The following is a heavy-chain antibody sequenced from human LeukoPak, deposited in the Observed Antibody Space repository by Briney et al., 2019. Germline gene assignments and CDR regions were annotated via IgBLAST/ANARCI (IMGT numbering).Heavy chain of an antibody. Sequence: ASVKVSCKASGGTFSSYAISWVRQAPGQGLEWMGGIIPIFGTANYAQKFQGRVTITADESTSTAYMELSSLRSEDTAVYYCARGYDSSGSYYEYFQHWGQGTLVTVSS. CDR3: ARGYDSSGSYYEYFQH. CDR2: IIPIFGTA. J-gene: IGHJ1*01. D-gene: IGHD3-22*01. V-gene: IGHV1-69*13. CDR1: GGTFSSYA.